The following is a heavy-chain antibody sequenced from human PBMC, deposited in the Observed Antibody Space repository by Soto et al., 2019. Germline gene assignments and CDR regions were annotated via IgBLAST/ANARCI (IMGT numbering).Heavy chain of an antibody. CDR1: GFTFNTYS. CDR3: ARDPAGSTRPYYYGMEV. V-gene: IGHV3-21*01. J-gene: IGHJ6*02. D-gene: IGHD2-2*01. Sequence: WGSLRLSCAASGFTFNTYSMNWVRQAPGKGLEWVSFISSRNSFIYYADSVRGRFTISRDNAKNSVFLEMNSLRVEDTAVYYCARDPAGSTRPYYYGMEVWGEGKTVHVS. CDR2: ISSRNSFI.